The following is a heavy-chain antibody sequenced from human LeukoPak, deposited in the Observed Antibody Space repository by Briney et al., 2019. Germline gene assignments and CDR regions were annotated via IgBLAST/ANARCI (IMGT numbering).Heavy chain of an antibody. CDR3: ATESIGRHYDY. CDR1: GFTFSSYA. Sequence: TGGSLRLSCAASGFTFSSYAMSWVRQAPGKGLEWVSSVSGSGGYTYYAGSVKGRFTISRDNSKNTLYLQMNSLRAEDTAVYYCATESIGRHYDYWGQGTLLTVSS. V-gene: IGHV3-23*01. D-gene: IGHD3-3*02. CDR2: VSGSGGYT. J-gene: IGHJ4*02.